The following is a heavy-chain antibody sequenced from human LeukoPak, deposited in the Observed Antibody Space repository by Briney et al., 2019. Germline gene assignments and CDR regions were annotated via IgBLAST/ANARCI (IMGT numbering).Heavy chain of an antibody. V-gene: IGHV3-7*04. CDR1: GLSFSTYW. D-gene: IGHD4-17*01. J-gene: IGHJ4*02. Sequence: PGGSLRLSCAASGLSFSTYWMTWVRQAPGKGLEWVANIKEDGSVKFYVDSLKGRFTISRDNAKNPLYLQMNSLRAEDTGVYYCAGGGDDYEYWGPGTLVTVSS. CDR2: IKEDGSVK. CDR3: AGGGDDYEY.